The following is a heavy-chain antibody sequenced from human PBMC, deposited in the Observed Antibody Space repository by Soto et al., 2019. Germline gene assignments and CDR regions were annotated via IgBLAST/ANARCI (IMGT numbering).Heavy chain of an antibody. J-gene: IGHJ3*02. V-gene: IGHV3-11*06. Sequence: GGSLRLSCAASGFTFSDYYMSWIRQAPGKGLEWASYISSSSSYTNYADSVKGRFTISRDNAKNSLYLQMNSLRAEDTAVYYCARGGATVTSDAFDIWGQGTMVTVSS. CDR1: GFTFSDYY. D-gene: IGHD4-17*01. CDR3: ARGGATVTSDAFDI. CDR2: ISSSSSYT.